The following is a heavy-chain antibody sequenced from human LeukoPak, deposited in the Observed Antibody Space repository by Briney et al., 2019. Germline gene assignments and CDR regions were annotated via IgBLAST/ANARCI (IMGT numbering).Heavy chain of an antibody. D-gene: IGHD1-26*01. V-gene: IGHV3-30-3*01. CDR1: GFTFSSYA. Sequence: GGSLRLSCAASGFTFSSYAMHWVRQAPGKGLEWVAVISYDGSNKYYADSVKGRFTISRDNSKNTLYLQMNSLRAEDTAVYHCARDWDSAPEDIWGQGTMVTVS. J-gene: IGHJ3*02. CDR3: ARDWDSAPEDI. CDR2: ISYDGSNK.